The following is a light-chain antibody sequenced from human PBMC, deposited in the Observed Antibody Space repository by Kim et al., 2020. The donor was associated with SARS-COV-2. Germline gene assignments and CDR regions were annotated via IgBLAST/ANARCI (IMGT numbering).Light chain of an antibody. V-gene: IGLV2-14*04. J-gene: IGLJ3*02. CDR3: SSFTTIGTWV. CDR2: DVS. Sequence: GQSATISCPGTSRDVGGYIHVSWYQQHPGKAPKLIIYDVSKRPSGASDRFSGSKSANTASLTISGLQAEDEAEYYCSSFTTIGTWVFGGGTQLTVL. CDR1: SRDVGGYIH.